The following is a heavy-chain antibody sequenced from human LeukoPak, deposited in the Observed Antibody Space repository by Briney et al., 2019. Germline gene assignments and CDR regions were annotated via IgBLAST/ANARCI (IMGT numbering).Heavy chain of an antibody. CDR2: INPSSGGT. CDR3: AGPRYGSGSYYNADFFDY. J-gene: IGHJ4*02. Sequence: GASVKVSCKASGYTFTGYYMHWVRQAPGQGLEWMGRINPSSGGTNYAQKFQGRVTMTRDTSISTAYMELSRLRSDDTAVYYCAGPRYGSGSYYNADFFDYWGQGTLVTVSS. CDR1: GYTFTGYY. V-gene: IGHV1-2*06. D-gene: IGHD3-10*01.